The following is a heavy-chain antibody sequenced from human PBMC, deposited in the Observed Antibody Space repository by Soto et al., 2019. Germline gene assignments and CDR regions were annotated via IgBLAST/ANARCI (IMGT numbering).Heavy chain of an antibody. J-gene: IGHJ3*02. D-gene: IGHD5-12*01. CDR1: GFTFSSYG. CDR3: AGALFISGYVAGSFDI. CDR2: IWYDGSNK. V-gene: IGHV3-33*01. Sequence: HPGGSLRLSCAASGFTFSSYGMHWVRQAPGKGLEWVAVIWYDGSNKYYADSVKGRFTISRDNSKNTLYLQMNSPRAEDTAVYYCAGALFISGYVAGSFDIWGQGTMVTVSS.